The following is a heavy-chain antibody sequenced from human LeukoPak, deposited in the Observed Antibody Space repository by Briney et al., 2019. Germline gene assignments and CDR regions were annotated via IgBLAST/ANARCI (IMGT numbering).Heavy chain of an antibody. CDR3: ARGYPYDAFDI. CDR2: INSDGSST. D-gene: IGHD1-1*01. Sequence: PGGSLRLSCAASGFTYSSYWMHWLPQAPGKGLVWVSRINSDGSSTSYADSVKGRFTNPRDNAKNTLYLQMNSLRAEDTAVYYCARGYPYDAFDIWGQGTMVTVSS. V-gene: IGHV3-74*01. CDR1: GFTYSSYW. J-gene: IGHJ3*02.